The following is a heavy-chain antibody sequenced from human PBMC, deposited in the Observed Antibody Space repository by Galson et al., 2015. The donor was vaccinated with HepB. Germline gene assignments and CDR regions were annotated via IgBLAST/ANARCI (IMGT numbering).Heavy chain of an antibody. CDR3: ARERRYIYGYGPMDYYYGMDV. D-gene: IGHD5-18*01. CDR2: ISHVGSA. V-gene: IGHV4-59*12. Sequence: TLSLTCTVSGVSIESYYWSWVRQPPGKGLQWIGFISHVGSAVYNPSLRSRLSMSVDMSRNQISLNLTSVTAADTAVYYCARERRYIYGYGPMDYYYGMDVWGQGSTVTVSS. CDR1: GVSIESYY. J-gene: IGHJ6*02.